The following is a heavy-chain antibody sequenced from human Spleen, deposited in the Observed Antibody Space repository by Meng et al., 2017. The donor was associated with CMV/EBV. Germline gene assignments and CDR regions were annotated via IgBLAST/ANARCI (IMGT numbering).Heavy chain of an antibody. CDR2: ISWNSGNM. CDR1: GFTFDNYA. J-gene: IGHJ4*02. V-gene: IGHV3-9*01. Sequence: GGSLRLSCAASGFTFDNYAMHWVRQAPGKGLEWVSSISWNSGNMGYADSVKGRFTISRDNAKKSVYLQMNSLRPEDTALYYCASGRSGVADYWGQGTLVTVSS. CDR3: ASGRSGVADY. D-gene: IGHD3-10*01.